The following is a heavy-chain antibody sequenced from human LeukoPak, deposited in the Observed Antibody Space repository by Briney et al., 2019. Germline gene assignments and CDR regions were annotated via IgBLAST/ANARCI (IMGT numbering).Heavy chain of an antibody. CDR3: AKGRYYDSSGPPDY. Sequence: GGSLRLSYAASGFTFDDYTMHWVRQAPGKGLEWVSLISWDGGSTYYADSVKGRFTISRDNSKNSLYLQMNSLRTEDTALYYCAKGRYYDSSGPPDYWGQGTLVTVSS. CDR2: ISWDGGST. CDR1: GFTFDDYT. J-gene: IGHJ4*02. V-gene: IGHV3-43*01. D-gene: IGHD3-22*01.